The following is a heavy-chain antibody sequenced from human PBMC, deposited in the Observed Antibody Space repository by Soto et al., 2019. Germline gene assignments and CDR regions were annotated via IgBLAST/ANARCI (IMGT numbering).Heavy chain of an antibody. J-gene: IGHJ5*02. V-gene: IGHV4-39*01. CDR3: AIHSLAVRKNNWFDP. CDR2: IFYLGSS. CDR1: GDSIISSDFY. D-gene: IGHD6-19*01. Sequence: ASETLSLTCTVSGDSIISSDFYWGWVRQPPGKGLEWIGSIFYLGSSYCNPSLKSRVTMSVDTSKNQFSLRLRSVTAADTALYFCAIHSLAVRKNNWFDPWGQGFLVTVS.